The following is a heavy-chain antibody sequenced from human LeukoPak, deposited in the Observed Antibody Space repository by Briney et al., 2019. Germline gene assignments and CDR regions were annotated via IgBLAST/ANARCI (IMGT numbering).Heavy chain of an antibody. CDR3: AKATSLYSSSPY. V-gene: IGHV3-23*01. CDR1: GFTFSSYA. J-gene: IGHJ4*02. D-gene: IGHD6-6*01. Sequence: GGPLRLSCASSGFTFSSYAMSWVRQAPAKGLEWVSAISGSGGSTSYAACPKGRVTISRDNSKNTLYLQMNSLRAEDTAVYYCAKATSLYSSSPYWGQGTLVTVSS. CDR2: ISGSGGST.